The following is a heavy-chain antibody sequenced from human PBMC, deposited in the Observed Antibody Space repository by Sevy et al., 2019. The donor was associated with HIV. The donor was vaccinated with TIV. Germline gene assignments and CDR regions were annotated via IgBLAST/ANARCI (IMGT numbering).Heavy chain of an antibody. J-gene: IGHJ4*02. CDR2: ISSSSSYI. V-gene: IGHV3-21*01. D-gene: IGHD3-3*01. CDR1: GFTFSSYI. CDR3: ARGVRDFWSGYPDY. Sequence: GGSLRLSCAASGFTFSSYIMNWVRQAPGKGLEWVPSISSSSSYIYYADSVKGRFTISRDNAKNSLYLQMNSLRVEDTAVYYCARGVRDFWSGYPDYWGQGTLVTVSS.